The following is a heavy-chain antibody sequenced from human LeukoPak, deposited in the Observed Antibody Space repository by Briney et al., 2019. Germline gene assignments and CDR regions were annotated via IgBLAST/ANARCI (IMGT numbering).Heavy chain of an antibody. D-gene: IGHD3-10*01. J-gene: IGHJ6*03. V-gene: IGHV4-34*01. CDR3: ARLYYYGSGSTRYYYYYYMDV. CDR2: INHSGST. Sequence: SETLSPTCAVYGGSSSGYYWSWIRQPPGKGLEWIGEINHSGSTNYNPSLKSRVTISVDTSKNQFSLKLSSVTAADTAVYYCARLYYYGSGSTRYYYYYYMDVWGKGTTATVSS. CDR1: GGSSSGYY.